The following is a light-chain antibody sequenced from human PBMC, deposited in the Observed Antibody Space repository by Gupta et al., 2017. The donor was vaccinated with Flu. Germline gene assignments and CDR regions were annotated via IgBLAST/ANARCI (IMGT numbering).Light chain of an antibody. CDR3: EQSYWTRLT. Sequence: DIQMTQSPSSLSASVGDRVTITCRASQSISSYFNWYQQKPGKAPKHMIYAGSSLQSGVSSRCSGSGAGKVFTRTSSSVKPEDWATYCWEQSYWTRLTFGGGTKVEIK. J-gene: IGKJ4*01. CDR2: AGS. CDR1: QSISSY. V-gene: IGKV1-39*01.